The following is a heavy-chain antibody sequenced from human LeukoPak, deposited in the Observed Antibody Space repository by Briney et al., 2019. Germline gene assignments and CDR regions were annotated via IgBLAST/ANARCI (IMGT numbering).Heavy chain of an antibody. CDR1: GFTFSSYW. CDR3: ARAFTPGIRKALWIGDSL. J-gene: IGHJ4*02. Sequence: GGSLRLSCAASGFTFSSYWMHWVRQAPGKGLGWLAVVSAHGLDKFYASSVRGRFAISKDTSKNTLSLQMNSLRSDDSGVYYCARAFTPGIRKALWIGDSLWDQGTLVTVSS. CDR2: VSAHGLDK. V-gene: IGHV3-30*09. D-gene: IGHD3-10*01.